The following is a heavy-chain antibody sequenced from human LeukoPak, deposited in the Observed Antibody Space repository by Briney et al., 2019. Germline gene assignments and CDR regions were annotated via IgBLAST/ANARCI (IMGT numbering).Heavy chain of an antibody. CDR1: GFTFSSYW. D-gene: IGHD5-24*01. Sequence: PGGSLRHSCAASGFTFSSYWMSWVRQAPGKGLEWVANIKQDGSEKYYVDSVKGRFTISRDNAKNSLYLQMNSLRAEDTAVYYCACVRRDGYNWFLLDYFDYWGQGTLVTVSS. CDR3: ACVRRDGYNWFLLDYFDY. V-gene: IGHV3-7*01. J-gene: IGHJ4*02. CDR2: IKQDGSEK.